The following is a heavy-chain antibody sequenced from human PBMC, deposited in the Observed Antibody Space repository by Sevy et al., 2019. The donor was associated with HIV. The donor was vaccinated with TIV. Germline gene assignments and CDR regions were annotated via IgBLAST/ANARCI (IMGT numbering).Heavy chain of an antibody. V-gene: IGHV1-24*01. CDR2: FDPEDGET. Sequence: ASVKVSCKVSGYTLTELSMHWVRQAPGKGLEWMGGFDPEDGETIYAQKFQGRVTMTEDTSTDTAYMELSSLRSEDTAVYYGATGPYYYGSGSYYNEGWFDPWGQGTLVTVSS. CDR1: GYTLTELS. D-gene: IGHD3-10*01. CDR3: ATGPYYYGSGSYYNEGWFDP. J-gene: IGHJ5*02.